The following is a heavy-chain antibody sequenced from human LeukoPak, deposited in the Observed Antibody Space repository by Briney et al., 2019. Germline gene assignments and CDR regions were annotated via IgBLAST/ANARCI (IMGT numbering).Heavy chain of an antibody. D-gene: IGHD2-2*01. CDR2: INLSGGTT. Sequence: ASVKVSCKASGYTFSIYGITWVRQAPGQGLEWMGIINLSGGTTTYAQKFQGRVTMTEDTSTDTAYMELSSLRSEDTAVYYCATDSMYQSQTHSSYYYYGMDVWGQGTTVTVSS. J-gene: IGHJ6*02. V-gene: IGHV1-46*01. CDR1: GYTFSIYG. CDR3: ATDSMYQSQTHSSYYYYGMDV.